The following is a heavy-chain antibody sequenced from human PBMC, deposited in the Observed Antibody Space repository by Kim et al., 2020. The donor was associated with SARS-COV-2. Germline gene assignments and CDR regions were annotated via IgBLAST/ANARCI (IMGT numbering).Heavy chain of an antibody. V-gene: IGHV3-48*02. CDR3: ARGMTTVTTGAFDI. CDR1: GFTFSSYS. D-gene: IGHD4-17*01. J-gene: IGHJ3*02. Sequence: GGSLRLSCAASGFTFSSYSMNWVRQAPGKGLEWVSYISSSSSTIYYADSVKGRFTISRDNAKNSLYLQMNSLRDEDTAVYYCARGMTTVTTGAFDIWGQGTMVTVSS. CDR2: ISSSSSTI.